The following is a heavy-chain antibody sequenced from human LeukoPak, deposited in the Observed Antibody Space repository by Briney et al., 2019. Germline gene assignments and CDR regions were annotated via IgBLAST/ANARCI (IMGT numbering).Heavy chain of an antibody. CDR2: IKQDGSEK. D-gene: IGHD3-3*01. J-gene: IGHJ5*02. CDR1: GFTFSSYW. CDR3: AKGSLRFLEPRDWFDP. V-gene: IGHV3-7*03. Sequence: GGSLRLSCAASGFTFSSYWMSWVRQAPGKGLEWVANIKQDGSEKYYVDSVKGRFTISRDNAKNSLYLQMNSLRAEDMALYYCAKGSLRFLEPRDWFDPWGQGTLVTVSS.